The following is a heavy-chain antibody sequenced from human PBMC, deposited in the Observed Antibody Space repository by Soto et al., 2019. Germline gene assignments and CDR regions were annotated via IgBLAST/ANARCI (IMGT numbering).Heavy chain of an antibody. V-gene: IGHV1-69*08. D-gene: IGHD3-9*01. CDR2: VIPIIDRA. CDR1: GGGFTTYT. Sequence: SVKVSCKASGGGFTTYTVSWVRQAPGQGLEWMGRVIPIIDRANYARKFQGRVTITRDTSASTAYMELSSLRSEDTAVYYCARGPFYDILTGYYSLLNYWGQGTLVTVSS. J-gene: IGHJ4*02. CDR3: ARGPFYDILTGYYSLLNY.